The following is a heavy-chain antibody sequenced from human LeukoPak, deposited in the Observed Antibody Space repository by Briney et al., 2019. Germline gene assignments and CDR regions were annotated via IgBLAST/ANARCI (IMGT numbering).Heavy chain of an antibody. J-gene: IGHJ4*02. CDR1: GFTFDDYA. V-gene: IGHV3-9*01. CDR3: AKDNDFWSGYFGGIDY. Sequence: PGGSLRLSCAASGFTFDDYAMHWVRHAPGKGLEWVSGTSWNSGSIGYADSVKGRFTISRDNAKNSLYLQMNSLRAEDTALYYCAKDNDFWSGYFGGIDYWGQGTLVTVSS. D-gene: IGHD3-3*01. CDR2: TSWNSGSI.